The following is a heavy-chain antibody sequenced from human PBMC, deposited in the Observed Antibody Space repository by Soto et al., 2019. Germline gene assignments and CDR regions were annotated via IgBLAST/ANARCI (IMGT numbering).Heavy chain of an antibody. CDR2: IYYSGST. Sequence: QVQRQESGPGLVKPSQTLSLTCTVSGGSISSGGYYWSWIRQHPGKGLEWIGYIYYSGSTYYNPSLKSRVTISVDTSKNQFSLKLSSVTAADTAVYYCAREGSRAYYFDYWGQGTLVTVSS. CDR3: AREGSRAYYFDY. V-gene: IGHV4-31*03. D-gene: IGHD1-26*01. CDR1: GGSISSGGYY. J-gene: IGHJ4*02.